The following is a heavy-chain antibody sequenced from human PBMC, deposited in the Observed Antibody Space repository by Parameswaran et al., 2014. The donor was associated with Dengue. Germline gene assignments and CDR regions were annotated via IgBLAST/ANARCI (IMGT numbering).Heavy chain of an antibody. CDR2: IIPIFGTA. J-gene: IGHJ4*02. CDR3: ASGYYYDSSGYYDY. D-gene: IGHD3-22*01. V-gene: IGHV1-69*01. Sequence: WVRQAPGQGLEWMGGIIPIFGTANYAQKFQGRVTITADESTSTAYMELSSLRSEDTAVYYCASGYYYDSSGYYDYWGQGTLVTVSS.